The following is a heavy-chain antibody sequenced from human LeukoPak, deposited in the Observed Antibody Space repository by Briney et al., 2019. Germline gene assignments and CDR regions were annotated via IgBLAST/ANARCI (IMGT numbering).Heavy chain of an antibody. CDR2: FDPEDGET. V-gene: IGHV1-24*01. CDR3: ATAQLLAPRDAFDI. CDR1: GYTLTELS. J-gene: IGHJ3*02. D-gene: IGHD1-26*01. Sequence: GASVKVSRKVSGYTLTELSMHWVRQAPGKGLEWMGGFDPEDGETIYAQKFQGRVTMTEDTSTDTAYMELSSLRSEDTAVYYCATAQLLAPRDAFDIWGQGTMVTVSS.